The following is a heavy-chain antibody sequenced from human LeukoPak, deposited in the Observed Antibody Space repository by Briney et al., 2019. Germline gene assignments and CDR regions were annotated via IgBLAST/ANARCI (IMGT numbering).Heavy chain of an antibody. J-gene: IGHJ4*02. CDR1: GVSVSSNSAA. V-gene: IGHV6-1*01. Sequence: SQTLSLTCAISGVSVSSNSAAWNWIRQSPSRGLEWLGRTYYRSKWYNDYAVSVKSRITINPDTSKNQFSLQLNSVTPEDTAVYYCARDLGRLAAAVPKVAGTGGFDYWGQGTLVTVSS. CDR3: ARDLGRLAAAVPKVAGTGGFDY. D-gene: IGHD6-13*01. CDR2: TYYRSKWYN.